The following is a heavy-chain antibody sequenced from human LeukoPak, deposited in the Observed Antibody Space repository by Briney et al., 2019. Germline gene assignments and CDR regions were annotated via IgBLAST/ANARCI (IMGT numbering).Heavy chain of an antibody. V-gene: IGHV4-59*01. CDR3: ARLKGYYFPYY. CDR1: GDSISGYY. J-gene: IGHJ4*02. CDR2: IYYSGSI. D-gene: IGHD2/OR15-2a*01. Sequence: SETLSLTCTVSGDSISGYYWTWIRQPPGKGLEWIGYIYYSGSINYNPSLKGRLTISVDTSKNKFSLKLSSVTAADTAVYYCARLKGYYFPYYLGQGTLVTGSS.